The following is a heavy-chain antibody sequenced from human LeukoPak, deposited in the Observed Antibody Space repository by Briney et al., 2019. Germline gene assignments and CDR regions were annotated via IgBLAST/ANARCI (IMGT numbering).Heavy chain of an antibody. J-gene: IGHJ4*02. CDR1: GGSISSGDYY. V-gene: IGHV4-30-4*01. D-gene: IGHD6-13*01. CDR2: IYYSGST. Sequence: SQTLSLTCTVSGGSISSGDYYWSWIRQPPGKGLEWIGYIYYSGSTYYNPSLKSRVTISVDTSKNQFSLKLNSVTAADTAIYYCARHGGASAGRGFDYWGQGTLLTVSS. CDR3: ARHGGASAGRGFDY.